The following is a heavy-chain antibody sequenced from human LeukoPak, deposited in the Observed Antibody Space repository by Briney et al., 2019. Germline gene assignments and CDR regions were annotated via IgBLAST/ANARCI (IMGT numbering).Heavy chain of an antibody. D-gene: IGHD3-22*01. V-gene: IGHV1-2*02. CDR1: GYTFTGYY. CDR3: ARVLGSDYYDSSGALYYYYGMDV. J-gene: IGHJ6*02. Sequence: GASVKVSCKASGYTFTGYYMHWVRQAPGQGLEWMGWINPNSGGTNYAQKFQGRVTMTRDTSINTAYMELSRLRSDDTAVYYCARVLGSDYYDSSGALYYYYGMDVWGQGTTVTVSS. CDR2: INPNSGGT.